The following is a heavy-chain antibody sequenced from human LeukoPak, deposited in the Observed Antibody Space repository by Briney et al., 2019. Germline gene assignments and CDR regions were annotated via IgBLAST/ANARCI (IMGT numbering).Heavy chain of an antibody. CDR2: INPHSGVT. CDR1: GFTFTDYS. D-gene: IGHD1-14*01. CDR3: VREGITKAFDL. Sequence: ASVKVSCKASGFTFTDYSMHWVRLAPGQGLEWMGYINPHSGVTSFPQKFRGRVTLTTDTSIGAAYMELSSLISDDTAMYYCVREGITKAFDLWGQGALVTVSS. V-gene: IGHV1-2*02. J-gene: IGHJ4*02.